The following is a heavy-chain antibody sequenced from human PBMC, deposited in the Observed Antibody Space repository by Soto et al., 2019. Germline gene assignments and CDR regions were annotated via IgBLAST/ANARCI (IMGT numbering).Heavy chain of an antibody. CDR3: ARGGSDYDSSGYYCFDY. D-gene: IGHD3-22*01. V-gene: IGHV4-61*01. Sequence: SETLSLTCTVSGGSVSSGSYYWSWIRQPPGKGLEWIGYIYYSGSTNYNPSLKSRVTISVDTSKNQFSLKLSSVTAADTAVYYCARGGSDYDSSGYYCFDYWGQGTLVTVSS. CDR1: GGSVSSGSYY. J-gene: IGHJ4*02. CDR2: IYYSGST.